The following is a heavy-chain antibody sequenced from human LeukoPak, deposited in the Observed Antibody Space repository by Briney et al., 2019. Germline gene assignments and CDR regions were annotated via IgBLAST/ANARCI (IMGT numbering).Heavy chain of an antibody. CDR1: GFTFSSYA. D-gene: IGHD3-10*01. J-gene: IGHJ6*03. V-gene: IGHV3-23*01. Sequence: PGGSLRLSCAASGFTFSSYAMSWVRQAPGKGLEWVSGLTGSGGNTYYADSVKGRFTISRDNSKNTLSLQMNSLRAEDAAVYYCVKFRGIQHYNYHMDVRGKGTTVTVSS. CDR3: VKFRGIQHYNYHMDV. CDR2: LTGSGGNT.